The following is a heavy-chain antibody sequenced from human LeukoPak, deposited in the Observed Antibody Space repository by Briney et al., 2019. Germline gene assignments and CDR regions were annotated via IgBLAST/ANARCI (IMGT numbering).Heavy chain of an antibody. V-gene: IGHV1-69*05. Sequence: EASVKVSCKASGGTFSSYAISWVRQAPGQGLEWMGGIIPIFGTANYAQKFQGRVTITTDESTSTAYMELRSLRSDDTAVYYCARGSGIAAAGTEWFDPWGQGTLVTVSS. CDR1: GGTFSSYA. CDR2: IIPIFGTA. CDR3: ARGSGIAAAGTEWFDP. D-gene: IGHD6-13*01. J-gene: IGHJ5*02.